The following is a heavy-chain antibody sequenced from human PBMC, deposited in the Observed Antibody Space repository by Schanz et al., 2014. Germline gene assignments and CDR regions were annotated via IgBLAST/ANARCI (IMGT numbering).Heavy chain of an antibody. J-gene: IGHJ6*02. CDR2: IYYSGST. Sequence: QLQLQESGPGLVKPSETLSLTCTVSGGSISSSSYYWGWIRQPPGKGLEWIGSIYYSGSTYYNPSLKGRVTFSVDTPKNQFPLKLSFVPAADTAVYYCARHSGYYYYYGMDVWGQGTTVTVSS. V-gene: IGHV4-39*01. CDR3: ARHSGYYYYYGMDV. CDR1: GGSISSSSYY.